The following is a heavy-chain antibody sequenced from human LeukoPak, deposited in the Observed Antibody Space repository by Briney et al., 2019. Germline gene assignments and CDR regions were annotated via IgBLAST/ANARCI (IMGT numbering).Heavy chain of an antibody. CDR2: INHSGST. D-gene: IGHD6-13*01. Sequence: PSETLSLTWAVYGGSFRGYYLSWVPPPPGKGPEWDGGINHSGSTNYNPSLKSRVTISVDTSKTQFSLKLSSVTAADTAVYYCARLKGVTWYNFSYYFMDVWGKGTTVTISS. V-gene: IGHV4-34*01. J-gene: IGHJ6*03. CDR1: GGSFRGYY. CDR3: ARLKGVTWYNFSYYFMDV.